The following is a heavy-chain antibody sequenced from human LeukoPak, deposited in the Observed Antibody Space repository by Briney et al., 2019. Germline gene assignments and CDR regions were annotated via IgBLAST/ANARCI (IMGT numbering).Heavy chain of an antibody. J-gene: IGHJ4*02. CDR1: GFTFSSYE. D-gene: IGHD2-15*01. CDR3: ARIEYCSGGSCYPRGY. Sequence: GGSLRLSCAASGFTFSSYEMNWVRQAPGKGLEWVSYISSSGSTIYYADSVKGRFTISRDNAKNSLYLQMNSLRAEDTAVYYCARIEYCSGGSCYPRGYWGQGTLVTVSS. V-gene: IGHV3-48*03. CDR2: ISSSGSTI.